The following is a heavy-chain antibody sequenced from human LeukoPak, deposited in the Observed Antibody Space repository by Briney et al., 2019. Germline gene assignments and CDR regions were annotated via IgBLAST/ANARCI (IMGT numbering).Heavy chain of an antibody. D-gene: IGHD3-10*01. CDR2: INSDGSST. V-gene: IGHV3-74*01. CDR1: GFTFSNYW. Sequence: PGGSLRLSCAASGFTFSNYWMHWVRQAPGKGLMWVSRINSDGSSTNYADSVKGRFTISRDNAKNTLYLQMNSLRADDTAVYYYASRSQGVENWGQGTLVTVSS. CDR3: ASRSQGVEN. J-gene: IGHJ4*02.